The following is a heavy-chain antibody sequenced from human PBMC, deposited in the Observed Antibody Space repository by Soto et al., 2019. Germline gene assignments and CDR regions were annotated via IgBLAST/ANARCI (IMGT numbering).Heavy chain of an antibody. CDR3: ARVDILPVYGCIDV. V-gene: IGHV4-30-4*01. J-gene: IGHJ6*02. CDR2: IYYSGST. CDR1: GDSISSGANY. D-gene: IGHD3-9*01. Sequence: PSETLSLTCTVSGDSISSGANYWSWIRQPPGKGLEWIGYIYYSGSTYYNPTLKSRVTISVDRSKNLFSLKLSSVTAADPAVYYCARVDILPVYGCIDVWGQGTTVIVSS.